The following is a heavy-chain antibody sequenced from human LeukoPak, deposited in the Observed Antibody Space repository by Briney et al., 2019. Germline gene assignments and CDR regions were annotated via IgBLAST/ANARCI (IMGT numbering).Heavy chain of an antibody. CDR3: ARVRYYDSSGHDAFDI. V-gene: IGHV3-66*01. CDR2: IYGGGST. J-gene: IGHJ3*02. Sequence: GGSLRLSCAASGFTVSSNYMSWVRQAPGEGLEWVSIIYGGGSTDFADSVKGRFTISRDNSKNTVYLQMNSLRAEDTAVYFCARVRYYDSSGHDAFDIWGQGTMVTVSS. CDR1: GFTVSSNY. D-gene: IGHD3-22*01.